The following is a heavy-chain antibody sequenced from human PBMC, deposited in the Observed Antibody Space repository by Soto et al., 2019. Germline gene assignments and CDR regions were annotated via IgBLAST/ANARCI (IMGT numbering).Heavy chain of an antibody. D-gene: IGHD2-8*02. CDR1: GDSISGSGCY. J-gene: IGHJ4*02. V-gene: IGHV4-39*07. Sequence: PSETLSLTCSVSGDSISGSGCYWAWIRQPPGTGLEWIGEINHSGSTNYNPSLKSRVTISVDTSKNQFSLKLTSVTAADTAVYYCARDKITGLFDYWGQGTLVTVSS. CDR2: INHSGST. CDR3: ARDKITGLFDY.